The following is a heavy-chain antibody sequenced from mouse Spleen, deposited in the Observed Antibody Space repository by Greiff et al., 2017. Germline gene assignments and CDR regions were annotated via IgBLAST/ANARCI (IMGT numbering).Heavy chain of an antibody. V-gene: IGHV5-9*04. CDR2: ISSGGGNT. CDR3: ARQFYGYYFDY. J-gene: IGHJ2*01. CDR1: GFTFSSYA. Sequence: EVKVEESGGGLVKLGGSLKLSCAASGFTFSSYAMSWVRQTPEKRLEWVATISSGGGNTYYPDSVKGRFTISRDNAKNTLYLQMSSLKSEDTAMYYCARQFYGYYFDYWGQGTTLTVSS. D-gene: IGHD1-1*01.